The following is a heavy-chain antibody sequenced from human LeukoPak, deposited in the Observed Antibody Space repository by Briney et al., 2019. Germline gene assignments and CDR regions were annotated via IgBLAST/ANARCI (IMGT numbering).Heavy chain of an antibody. CDR3: ARGVYDISGRFDS. CDR2: IYYSGST. D-gene: IGHD3-22*01. Sequence: SETLSLTCTVSGGSISSYHWSWIRQPPGKGLEWIGYIYYSGSTNYNPSLKSRVTISVDTSKNQFSLKLSSVTAADTAVYYCARGVYDISGRFDSWGQGSLVTVSS. CDR1: GGSISSYH. V-gene: IGHV4-59*01. J-gene: IGHJ4*02.